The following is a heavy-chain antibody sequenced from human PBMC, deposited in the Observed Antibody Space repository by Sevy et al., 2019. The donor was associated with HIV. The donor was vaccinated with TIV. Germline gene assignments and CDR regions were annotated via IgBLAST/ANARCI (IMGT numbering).Heavy chain of an antibody. CDR2: ISYDGSNK. CDR1: GFTFSSYA. V-gene: IGHV3-30-3*01. D-gene: IGHD2-21*02. CDR3: SRDTHDYAGDLRTCWFDP. J-gene: IGHJ5*02. Sequence: GGSLRLSCAASGFTFSSYAMHWVRQAPGKGLEWVAVISYDGSNKYYADSVKGRFTISRNNSNKTLYLQVKSLRTEDTAVYYCSRDTHDYAGDLRTCWFDPWGQGTLVTVSS.